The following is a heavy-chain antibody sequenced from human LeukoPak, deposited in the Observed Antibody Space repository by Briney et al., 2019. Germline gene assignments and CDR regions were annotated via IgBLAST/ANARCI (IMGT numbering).Heavy chain of an antibody. CDR2: ISGSGGRT. V-gene: IGHV3-23*01. Sequence: KTGGSLRLSCAASGFTFSSDVMSWVRQAPGKGLEWVSAISGSGGRTYYADSVKGRFTISRDISKNTLYLQMNSLRAEDMAVYYCAKDGGQGADYWGQGTLVTVSS. J-gene: IGHJ4*02. D-gene: IGHD3-16*01. CDR3: AKDGGQGADY. CDR1: GFTFSSDV.